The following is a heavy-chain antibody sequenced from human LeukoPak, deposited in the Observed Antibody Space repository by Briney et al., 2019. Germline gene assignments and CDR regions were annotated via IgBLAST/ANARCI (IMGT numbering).Heavy chain of an antibody. D-gene: IGHD6-13*01. CDR2: ISYDGSNK. J-gene: IGHJ4*02. Sequence: GGSLRLSCAASGFTFRSYGMHWVRKAPGKGLEWVAVISYDGSNKYYADSVKGRFTISRDNSKNTLYLQMNSLRAEDTAVYYCAKDLTRIAAAGTSDYWGQGTLVTVSS. V-gene: IGHV3-30*18. CDR1: GFTFRSYG. CDR3: AKDLTRIAAAGTSDY.